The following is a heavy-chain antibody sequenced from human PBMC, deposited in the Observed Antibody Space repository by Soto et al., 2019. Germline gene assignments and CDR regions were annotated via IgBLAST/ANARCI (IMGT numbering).Heavy chain of an antibody. CDR2: IYYSGST. Sequence: PSETLSLICTVSGGSISSSSYYWGWIRQPPGKGLEWIGSIYYSGSTYYNPSLKSRVTISVDTSKNQFSLKLSSVTAADTAVYYCARQSPYYYDSSGYYHDYWGQGTLVTVSS. CDR1: GGSISSSSYY. D-gene: IGHD3-22*01. J-gene: IGHJ4*02. CDR3: ARQSPYYYDSSGYYHDY. V-gene: IGHV4-39*01.